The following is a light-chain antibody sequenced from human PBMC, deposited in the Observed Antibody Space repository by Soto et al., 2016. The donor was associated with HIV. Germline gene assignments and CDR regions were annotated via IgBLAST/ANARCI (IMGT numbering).Light chain of an antibody. Sequence: DIQMTQSPSPLSASVGDRVAITCRASQDIRNKLGWYKQKPGKAPKRLIYAASSLQSGVSSRFTGSGSGTEFTLTITSLNPEDFATYYCLQYNTHPYTFGQGTNVEIK. J-gene: IGKJ2*01. V-gene: IGKV1-17*01. CDR2: AAS. CDR3: LQYNTHPYT. CDR1: QDIRNK.